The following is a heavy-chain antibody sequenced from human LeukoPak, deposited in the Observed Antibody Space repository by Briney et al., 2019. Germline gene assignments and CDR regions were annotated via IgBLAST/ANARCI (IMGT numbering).Heavy chain of an antibody. CDR1: GGSISSSSYY. J-gene: IGHJ4*02. Sequence: SETLSLTCTVSGGSISSSSYYWGWIRQPPGKGLEWIGSIYYSGSTYYNPSLKSRVTISVDTSKNQFSLKLSSVTAADTAVYYCARDPMVATVTDHFDYWGQGTLVTVSS. D-gene: IGHD4-17*01. V-gene: IGHV4-39*02. CDR2: IYYSGST. CDR3: ARDPMVATVTDHFDY.